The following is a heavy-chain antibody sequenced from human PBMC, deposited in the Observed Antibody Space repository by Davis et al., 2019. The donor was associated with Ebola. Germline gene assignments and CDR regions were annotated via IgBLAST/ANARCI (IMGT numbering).Heavy chain of an antibody. J-gene: IGHJ4*02. CDR2: INHSGST. V-gene: IGHV4-34*01. Sequence: MPGGSLRLSCAVYGGSFSGYYWSWIRQPPGKGLEWIGEINHSGSTNYNPSLKSRVTISVDTSKNQFSLKLSSVTAADTAVYYCARHFNKMVLRLDYWGQGTLVTVSS. CDR3: ARHFNKMVLRLDY. D-gene: IGHD4/OR15-4a*01. CDR1: GGSFSGYY.